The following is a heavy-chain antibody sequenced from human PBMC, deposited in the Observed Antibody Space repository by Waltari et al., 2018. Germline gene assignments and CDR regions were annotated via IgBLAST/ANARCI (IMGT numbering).Heavy chain of an antibody. CDR2: IIPVLGTT. Sequence: QVQLVQSGAEVKRPGVSVRVSCRTSKVMFSNYAFSWVRQAPGQGLEWMGGIIPVLGTTNYAQKFQGRVTISTDVSTTTAYIDLSRLRSDDTAVYYCARGWWEVGPFDYWGQGTLVTVSS. V-gene: IGHV1-69*05. CDR1: KVMFSNYA. CDR3: ARGWWEVGPFDY. J-gene: IGHJ4*02. D-gene: IGHD2-8*02.